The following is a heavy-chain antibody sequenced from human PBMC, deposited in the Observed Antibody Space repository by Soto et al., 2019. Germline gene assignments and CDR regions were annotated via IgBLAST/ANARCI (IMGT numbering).Heavy chain of an antibody. CDR3: AIPRGVYISSSGGYYYYGMDV. V-gene: IGHV1-69*01. J-gene: IGHJ6*02. CDR1: GGTFSSYA. Sequence: QVQLVQSGAEVKKPGSSVKVSCKASGGTFSSYAISWVRQAPGQGLEWMGGIIPIFGTANYAQKFQGRVTITADESTSTAYMELSSLRSEDTAVYYCAIPRGVYISSSGGYYYYGMDVWGQGTTVTVSS. D-gene: IGHD6-6*01. CDR2: IIPIFGTA.